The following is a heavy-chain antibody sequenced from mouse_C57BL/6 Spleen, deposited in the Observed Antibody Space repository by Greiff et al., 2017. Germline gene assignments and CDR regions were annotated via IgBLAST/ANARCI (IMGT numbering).Heavy chain of an antibody. CDR2: IYPRDGST. CDR3: ASGDYCGTVYYAMDY. CDR1: GYTFTDHP. V-gene: IGHV1-78*01. D-gene: IGHD1-1*01. J-gene: IGHJ4*01. Sequence: QVQLQQSDAELVKPGASVKISCKVSGYTFTDHPIHWMKQRPEQGLEWIGYIYPRDGSTKYNEKFKGKATLTADKSSSTAYMQLNSLTSEDSAVYFCASGDYCGTVYYAMDYWGQGTSVTVSS.